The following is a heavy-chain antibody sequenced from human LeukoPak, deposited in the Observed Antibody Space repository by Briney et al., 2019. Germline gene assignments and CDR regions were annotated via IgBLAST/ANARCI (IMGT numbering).Heavy chain of an antibody. J-gene: IGHJ5*02. CDR3: ARASIAAPHWFDP. CDR1: GGSISSYY. V-gene: IGHV4-59*01. D-gene: IGHD6-6*01. CDR2: IYYSGST. Sequence: SETLSLTCTVSGGSISSYYWSWIRQPPGKGLEWIGYIYYSGSTNYNPSLKSRVTISVDTSKNQFSLKLSSVTAADTAVYYCARASIAAPHWFDPWGQGTLVTASS.